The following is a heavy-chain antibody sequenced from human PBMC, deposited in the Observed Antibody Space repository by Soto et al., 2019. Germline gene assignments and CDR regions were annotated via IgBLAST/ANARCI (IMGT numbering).Heavy chain of an antibody. V-gene: IGHV4-4*02. CDR3: ARHHLALGALFDP. Sequence: PSETLSLTCAVSSGSIDTTNWWSWVRQPPGKGLEWIGEIFHSGNTYYNPSLASRVTISVDTSKNQFSLKLSSVTAADTAVYYCARHHLALGALFDPWGQGTLVTVSS. CDR2: IFHSGNT. J-gene: IGHJ5*02. CDR1: SGSIDTTNW. D-gene: IGHD3-16*01.